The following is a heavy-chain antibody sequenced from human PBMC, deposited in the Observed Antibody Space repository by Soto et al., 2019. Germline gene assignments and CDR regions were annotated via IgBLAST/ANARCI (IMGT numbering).Heavy chain of an antibody. CDR2: INAGNGNT. CDR1: GYTFTSYA. V-gene: IGHV1-3*05. Sequence: QVQLVQSGAEEKKPGASVKVSCKASGYTFTSYAMHWVRQAPGQRLEWMGWINAGNGNTKYSQKFQGRVTITRDTSASTAYMELSSLRSEETAVYYCARAGLRFLEWLSMDSWGQGTLVTVSS. J-gene: IGHJ4*02. D-gene: IGHD3-3*01. CDR3: ARAGLRFLEWLSMDS.